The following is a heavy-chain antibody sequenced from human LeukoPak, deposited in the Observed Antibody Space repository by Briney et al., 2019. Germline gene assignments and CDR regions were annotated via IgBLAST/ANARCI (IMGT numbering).Heavy chain of an antibody. Sequence: GESLKISCEGSGYNFTTYWISWVRQMPGKGLEWMGIIYPGDSDTRYSPSFQGQVTISADKSISTAYLQWSSLKASDTAMYYCARRGRYCTNGVCYLEGNWFDPWGQGTLVTVSS. CDR1: GYNFTTYW. V-gene: IGHV5-51*01. D-gene: IGHD2-8*01. J-gene: IGHJ5*02. CDR2: IYPGDSDT. CDR3: ARRGRYCTNGVCYLEGNWFDP.